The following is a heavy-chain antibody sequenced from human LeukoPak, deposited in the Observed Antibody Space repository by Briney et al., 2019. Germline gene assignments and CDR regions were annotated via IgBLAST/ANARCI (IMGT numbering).Heavy chain of an antibody. Sequence: GGSLTLSCAASGFTFDNYAMHWVRQAPGKGLEWVSGISWNSGSIGYADSVKGRFTISRDNAKNSLYLQMNSLRAEDTALYFCAKDYCSNTSCYTDYWGQGTLVTVSS. J-gene: IGHJ4*02. V-gene: IGHV3-9*01. CDR3: AKDYCSNTSCYTDY. D-gene: IGHD2-2*02. CDR2: ISWNSGSI. CDR1: GFTFDNYA.